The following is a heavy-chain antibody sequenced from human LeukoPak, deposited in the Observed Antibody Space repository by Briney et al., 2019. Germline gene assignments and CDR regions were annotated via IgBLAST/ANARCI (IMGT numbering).Heavy chain of an antibody. CDR3: ASGPAFGVWGSFLHY. V-gene: IGHV3-21*01. J-gene: IGHJ4*02. Sequence: GGSLRLSCAASGFTFSSYAMSWVRQAPGKGLEWVSSISSSSSYIYYADSVKGRFTISRDNAKNSLYLQMNSLRAEDTAVYYCASGPAFGVWGSFLHYWGQGTLVTVSS. CDR1: GFTFSSYA. CDR2: ISSSSSYI. D-gene: IGHD3-16*01.